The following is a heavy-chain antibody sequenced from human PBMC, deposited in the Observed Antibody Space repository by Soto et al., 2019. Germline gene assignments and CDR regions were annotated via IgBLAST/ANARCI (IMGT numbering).Heavy chain of an antibody. CDR1: GGSISSGVYY. Sequence: PSATLSLTCTVSGGSISSGVYYWSWIRQHPGKGQEWIGYIYYSGSTYYNPSLKSRVTTSVDTSKNQFSLKLSSVTAADTAVYFCARVRTYYYDSSGYYFFDYWGQGTLVTVSS. CDR2: IYYSGST. J-gene: IGHJ4*02. V-gene: IGHV4-31*03. D-gene: IGHD3-22*01. CDR3: ARVRTYYYDSSGYYFFDY.